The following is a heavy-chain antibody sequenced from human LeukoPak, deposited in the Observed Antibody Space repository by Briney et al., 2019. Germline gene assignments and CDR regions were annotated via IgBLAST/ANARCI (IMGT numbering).Heavy chain of an antibody. J-gene: IGHJ4*02. D-gene: IGHD3-22*01. CDR1: GFTVSSNY. V-gene: IGHV3-20*04. CDR3: ARSAYYDSSGYYFDY. CDR2: INWNGGST. Sequence: GGSLRLSCAASGFTVSSNYMSWVRQAPGKGLEWVSGINWNGGSTGYADSVKGRFTISKDNAKNSLYLQMNSLRAEDTALYYCARSAYYDSSGYYFDYWGQGTLVTVSS.